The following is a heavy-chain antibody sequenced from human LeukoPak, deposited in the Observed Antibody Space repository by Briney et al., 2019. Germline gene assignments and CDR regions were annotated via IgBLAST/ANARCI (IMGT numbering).Heavy chain of an antibody. Sequence: ASVKVSCKASGYTFTGYYMHWVRQAPGQGLEWMGWISPNSGGTNYAQKFQGRVTMTRDTSISTAYMELSRLRSDDTAVYYCARVHSLIVVVVAATVDAFDIWGQGTMVTVSS. CDR2: ISPNSGGT. CDR1: GYTFTGYY. D-gene: IGHD2-15*01. CDR3: ARVHSLIVVVVAATVDAFDI. V-gene: IGHV1-2*02. J-gene: IGHJ3*02.